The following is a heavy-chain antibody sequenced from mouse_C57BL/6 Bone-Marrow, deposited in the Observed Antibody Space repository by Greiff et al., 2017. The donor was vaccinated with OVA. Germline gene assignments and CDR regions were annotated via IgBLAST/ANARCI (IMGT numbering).Heavy chain of an antibody. CDR1: GYTFTSYW. V-gene: IGHV1-55*01. CDR3: ARGYYGSSYSYYAMDY. Sequence: QVQLQQPGAELVKPGASVKMSCKASGYTFTSYWITWVKQRPGQGLEWIGDIYPGSGSTNYNEKFKSKATLTVDTSSSTAYMQLSSLTSEDSAVYYCARGYYGSSYSYYAMDYWGQGTSVTVSS. D-gene: IGHD1-1*01. CDR2: IYPGSGST. J-gene: IGHJ4*01.